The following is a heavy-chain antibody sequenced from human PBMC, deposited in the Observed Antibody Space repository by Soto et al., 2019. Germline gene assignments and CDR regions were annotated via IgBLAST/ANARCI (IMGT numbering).Heavy chain of an antibody. CDR2: ISGSGTTI. Sequence: QVQLVESGGGLVKPGGSLRLSCAASGFTFSDHYMTWIRQAPGKGLEWVSYISGSGTTIYYTDSVKGRFTVSRGNAKNSVYLQMNSLRAEDTAVYYCASDPYYYASDYWGQGTLVTVSS. J-gene: IGHJ4*02. CDR1: GFTFSDHY. CDR3: ASDPYYYASDY. D-gene: IGHD3-10*01. V-gene: IGHV3-11*01.